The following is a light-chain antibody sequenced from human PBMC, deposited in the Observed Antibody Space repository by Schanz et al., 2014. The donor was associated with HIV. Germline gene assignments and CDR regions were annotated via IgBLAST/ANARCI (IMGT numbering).Light chain of an antibody. V-gene: IGLV2-23*01. Sequence: QSALTQPASVSGSPGQSITISCTGTSSDVGSYNLVSWYQQHPGKAPKLMIYEGSKRPSGVSDRFSGSKSGNTASLTFSGLQAEDEADYYCSSYAGTSKVVFGGGTKVTVL. CDR1: SSDVGSYNL. J-gene: IGLJ2*01. CDR3: SSYAGTSKVV. CDR2: EGS.